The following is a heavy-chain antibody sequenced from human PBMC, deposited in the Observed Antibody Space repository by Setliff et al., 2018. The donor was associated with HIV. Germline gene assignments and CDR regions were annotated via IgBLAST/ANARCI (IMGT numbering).Heavy chain of an antibody. D-gene: IGHD6-19*01. V-gene: IGHV3-7*01. CDR1: GFTFSSYW. J-gene: IGHJ4*02. CDR2: IKQDGSEK. Sequence: GGSLRLSCAASGFTFSSYWMSWVRQAPGKGLEWVANIKQDGSEKYYVDSVKGRFTISRDNAKNSLYLQMNSLRAEDTAVYYCAKNLYRSPWSPLDYWGQGTLVTVSS. CDR3: AKNLYRSPWSPLDY.